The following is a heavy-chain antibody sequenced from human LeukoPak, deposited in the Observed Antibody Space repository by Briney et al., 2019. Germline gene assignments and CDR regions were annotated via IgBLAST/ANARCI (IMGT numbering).Heavy chain of an antibody. D-gene: IGHD1-20*01. CDR1: GYTFTSYD. J-gene: IGHJ5*02. CDR3: ARGNLYSWGFDP. CDR2: MNPNSGNT. V-gene: IGHV1-8*01. Sequence: ASVNVSCKASGYTFTSYDINWVRQATGQGLEWMGWMNPNSGNTGYAQKFQGRVTMTRNTSISTAYMELSSLRSEDTAVYYCARGNLYSWGFDPWGQGTLVTVSS.